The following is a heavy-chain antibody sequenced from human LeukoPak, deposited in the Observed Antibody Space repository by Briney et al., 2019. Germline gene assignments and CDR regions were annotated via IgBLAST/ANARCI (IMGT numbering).Heavy chain of an antibody. D-gene: IGHD6-6*01. CDR1: GYTFTSYY. V-gene: IGHV1-46*01. CDR3: ARDVGKYSSSSGSWFDP. Sequence: ASVKVSCKASGYTFTSYYMHWVRQAPEQGLEWMGIINPSGGSTSYAQKFQGRVTMTRDMSTSTVYMELSSLRSEDTAVYYCARDVGKYSSSSGSWFDPWGQGTLVTVSS. J-gene: IGHJ5*02. CDR2: INPSGGST.